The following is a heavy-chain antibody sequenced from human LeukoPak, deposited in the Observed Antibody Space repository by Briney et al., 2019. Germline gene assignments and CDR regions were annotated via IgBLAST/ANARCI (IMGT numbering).Heavy chain of an antibody. V-gene: IGHV3-7*01. D-gene: IGHD3-3*01. J-gene: IGHJ4*02. CDR1: GFTFSRSW. CDR2: MNQDGSEK. Sequence: GGSLRLSCAASGFTFSRSWMSWVRQAPGKGLEWAANMNQDGSEKNYVDSVKGRFTISRDNGKNSLYLQMNSLRAEDTAVYYCAREGFLDYWGQGTLVTVSS. CDR3: AREGFLDY.